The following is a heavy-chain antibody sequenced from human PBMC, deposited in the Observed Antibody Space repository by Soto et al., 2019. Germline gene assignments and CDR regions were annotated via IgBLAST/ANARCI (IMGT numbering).Heavy chain of an antibody. CDR1: GVSISSGNW. Sequence: QVKLQESGPGLATPSGTLSLTCAVSGVSISSGNWWTWVRQSPQRGLEYIGEIFHDGTANYYPSFERRVAISVDTSKNQFSLKLTSVTAADTAIYFCARFVYDTRLNYMYFDFWGQGTLVTVSS. CDR2: IFHDGTA. J-gene: IGHJ4*02. D-gene: IGHD3-10*01. V-gene: IGHV4-4*02. CDR3: ARFVYDTRLNYMYFDF.